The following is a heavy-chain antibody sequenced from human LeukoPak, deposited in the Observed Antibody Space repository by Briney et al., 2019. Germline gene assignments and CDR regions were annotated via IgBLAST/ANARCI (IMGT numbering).Heavy chain of an antibody. Sequence: SVKVSCKASGGTFSSYAISWVRQAPGQGLEWMGGIIPIFGTANYAQKFQGSVTITTDESTSTAYMELNSLRSEDTAVYYCAVRITMIVVVTYDAFDIWGQGKMVPVSS. CDR2: IIPIFGTA. V-gene: IGHV1-69*05. CDR1: GGTFSSYA. J-gene: IGHJ3*02. CDR3: AVRITMIVVVTYDAFDI. D-gene: IGHD3-22*01.